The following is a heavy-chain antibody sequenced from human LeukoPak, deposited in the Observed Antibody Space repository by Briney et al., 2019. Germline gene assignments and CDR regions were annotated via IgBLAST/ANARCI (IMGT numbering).Heavy chain of an antibody. CDR3: ASHPYGSGGSFDY. CDR2: IYYSGST. D-gene: IGHD3-10*01. CDR1: GGSISSYY. V-gene: IGHV4-59*08. J-gene: IGHJ4*02. Sequence: SETLSLTCTVSGGSISSYYWSWIRQPPGKGLEWIGYIYYSGSTNYNPSLKSRVTISIDTSKNQFSLKLSSVTAADTAVYYCASHPYGSGGSFDYWGQGTLVTVSS.